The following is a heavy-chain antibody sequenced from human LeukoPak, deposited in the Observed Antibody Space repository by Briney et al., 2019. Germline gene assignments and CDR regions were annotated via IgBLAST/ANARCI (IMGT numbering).Heavy chain of an antibody. CDR2: ISGSGGST. CDR3: AKAKKYCSGGSCYYFDY. CDR1: GFTFSSYA. J-gene: IGHJ4*01. D-gene: IGHD2-15*01. Sequence: GGSLRLSCAASGFTFSSYAMSWVRQAPGKGLEWVSAISGSGGSTYYADSVKGRFTISRDNSKNTLYLQMNSLRAEVTAVYYCAKAKKYCSGGSCYYFDYWGQEPWSPSPQ. V-gene: IGHV3-23*01.